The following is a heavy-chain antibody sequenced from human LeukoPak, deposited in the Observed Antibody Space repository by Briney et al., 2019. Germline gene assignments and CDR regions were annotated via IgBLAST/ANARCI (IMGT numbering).Heavy chain of an antibody. Sequence: GGSLRLSCAASGFTVSSNYMSWVRHAPGKGLELVSVIYSGGSTYYADSVKGRFTISRDNSKNTLYLQMNSLRAEDTAVYYCASSSLVRGVIIDFDYWGQGTLVTVSS. CDR1: GFTVSSNY. J-gene: IGHJ4*02. D-gene: IGHD3-10*01. CDR2: IYSGGST. V-gene: IGHV3-66*01. CDR3: ASSSLVRGVIIDFDY.